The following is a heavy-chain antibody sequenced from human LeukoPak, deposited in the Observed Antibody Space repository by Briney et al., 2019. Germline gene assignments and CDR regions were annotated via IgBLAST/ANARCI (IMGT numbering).Heavy chain of an antibody. D-gene: IGHD3-10*01. CDR2: ISGSSYYI. J-gene: IGHJ4*02. V-gene: IGHV3-21*01. CDR3: ARDRGTYYYGSGSPNRPFDY. Sequence: GGSLRLSCVASGFTFSSYTMNWVRQTPGKGLEWVSSISGSSYYIYYADSVRGRFTISRDNAENSVYLQMNSLRAEDTAVYYCARDRGTYYYGSGSPNRPFDYWGQGTLVTVSS. CDR1: GFTFSSYT.